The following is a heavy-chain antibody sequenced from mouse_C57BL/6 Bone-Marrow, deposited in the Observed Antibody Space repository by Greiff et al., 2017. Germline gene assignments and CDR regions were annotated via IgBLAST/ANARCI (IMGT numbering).Heavy chain of an antibody. CDR2: IYPGNSDT. J-gene: IGHJ3*01. D-gene: IGHD2-4*01. Sequence: EVQLQQSGTVLARPGASVKMSCKTSGYTFTSYWMHWVKQRPGQGLEWIGAIYPGNSDTSYNQKFKGKAKLTAVTSASTAYMELSSLTNEDSAVYYCTLDYDYDRFAYWGQGTLVTVSA. CDR1: GYTFTSYW. V-gene: IGHV1-5*01. CDR3: TLDYDYDRFAY.